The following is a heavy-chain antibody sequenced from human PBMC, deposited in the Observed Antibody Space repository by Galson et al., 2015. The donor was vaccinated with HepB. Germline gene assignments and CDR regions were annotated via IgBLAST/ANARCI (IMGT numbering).Heavy chain of an antibody. CDR3: ARATSGGYCSRTSCYYFDY. CDR1: GFTVITNY. D-gene: IGHD2-2*01. CDR2: IYSGGYR. Sequence: LRLSCAASGFTVITNYMSWVRQAPGKGLEWVSIIYSGGYRSYADPVKGRFTISRDNSKNTVHLQMNSLRAEDTAVYYCARATSGGYCSRTSCYYFDYWGQGALVTVSS. J-gene: IGHJ4*02. V-gene: IGHV3-53*01.